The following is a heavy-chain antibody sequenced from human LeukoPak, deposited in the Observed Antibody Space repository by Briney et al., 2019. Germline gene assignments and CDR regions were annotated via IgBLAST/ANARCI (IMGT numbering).Heavy chain of an antibody. CDR2: INPNSGGT. Sequence: ASVKVSCKASGYTFTGCYMHWVRQAPGQGLEWMGWINPNSGGTNYAQKFQGRVTMTRDTSISTAYMELSRLRSDDTAVYYCARDKGWWLPDPLYYFDYWGQGTLVTVSS. CDR3: ARDKGWWLPDPLYYFDY. D-gene: IGHD5-12*01. V-gene: IGHV1-2*02. J-gene: IGHJ4*02. CDR1: GYTFTGCY.